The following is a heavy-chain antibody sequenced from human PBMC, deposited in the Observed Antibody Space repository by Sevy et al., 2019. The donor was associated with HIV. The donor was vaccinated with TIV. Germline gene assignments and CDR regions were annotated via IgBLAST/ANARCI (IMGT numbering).Heavy chain of an antibody. CDR1: GYTFTGYY. CDR2: INPNSGAT. Sequence: ASVKVSCKASGYTFTGYYMHWVRQAPGQGLEWMGWINPNSGATNYAQKFQGRVTMTRDTSISTAYMELSRLRSDDTAVYYCASPMGYCSGGSCYSSFAEADNDYSGQGTLVTVSS. J-gene: IGHJ4*02. V-gene: IGHV1-2*02. D-gene: IGHD2-15*01. CDR3: ASPMGYCSGGSCYSSFAEADNDY.